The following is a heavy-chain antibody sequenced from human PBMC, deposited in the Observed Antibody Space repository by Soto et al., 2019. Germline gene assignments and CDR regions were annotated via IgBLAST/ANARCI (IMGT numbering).Heavy chain of an antibody. CDR3: GCRVEDISYDYYGMDV. J-gene: IGHJ6*02. CDR2: IHHREST. CDR1: GGSVRSNNW. Sequence: SETLSLTCAVSGGSVRSNNWWFWVRQPPGKGLEWIGEIHHRESTNLNPSLKSRVTISVDRSKNEFSLKVKSVTAADTAVYYCGCRVEDISYDYYGMDVWSQGXTVTVSS. D-gene: IGHD2-15*01. V-gene: IGHV4-4*02.